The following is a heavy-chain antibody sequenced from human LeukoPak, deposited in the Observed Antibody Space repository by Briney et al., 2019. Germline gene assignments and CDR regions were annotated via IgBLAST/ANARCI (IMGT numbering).Heavy chain of an antibody. CDR1: GFTISSYI. CDR2: ISSSSSYI. D-gene: IGHD3-3*01. CDR3: ARSLRNAFDI. V-gene: IGHV3-21*01. J-gene: IGHJ3*02. Sequence: GGSLRLSCAASGFTISSYIMNWVRQAPGMGLEWVSSISSSSSYIYYADSVKGRFTISRDNAKNSLYLQMNSLTAEDTAVYYCARSLRNAFDIWGQGTMVTVSS.